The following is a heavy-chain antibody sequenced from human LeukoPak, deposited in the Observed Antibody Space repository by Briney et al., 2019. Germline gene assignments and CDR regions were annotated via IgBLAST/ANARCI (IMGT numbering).Heavy chain of an antibody. V-gene: IGHV3-7*01. CDR2: IKEDGSEK. CDR3: ARDDYVWGVNYYYYYMDV. J-gene: IGHJ6*03. D-gene: IGHD3-16*01. Sequence: GGSLRLSCAASGFTLSNYWMSWVRQAPGKGLEWVANIKEDGSEKYYVDSVKGRFTISRDNAKNSLYLQMNSLRAEDTAVYYCARDDYVWGVNYYYYYMDVWGKGTTVTVSS. CDR1: GFTLSNYW.